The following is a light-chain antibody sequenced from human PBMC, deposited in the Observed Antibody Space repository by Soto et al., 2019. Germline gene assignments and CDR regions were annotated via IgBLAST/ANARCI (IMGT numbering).Light chain of an antibody. CDR1: QSVSSN. Sequence: EIVMTQSPATLSVSPGERATLSCRASQSVSSNLAWYQQKPGQAPRLLIYGASTRATGIPARFSGSGSETEFTVTISSLQSEDSAVYFCQQYNTWPWTFGQGTEVEIK. CDR3: QQYNTWPWT. CDR2: GAS. V-gene: IGKV3-15*01. J-gene: IGKJ1*01.